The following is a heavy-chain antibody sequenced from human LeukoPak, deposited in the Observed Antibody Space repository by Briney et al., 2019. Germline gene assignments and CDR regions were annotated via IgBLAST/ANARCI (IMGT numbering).Heavy chain of an antibody. J-gene: IGHJ6*03. CDR1: GGSISSYY. CDR2: IYYSGST. Sequence: PSETLSLTCTVSGGSISSYYWSWIRRPPGKGLEWIGYIYYSGSTNYNPSLKSRVTISVVTSKNQFSLKLSSVTAADTAVYYCAGCVTTLRYYLDVWGKGTTVTVSS. D-gene: IGHD1-14*01. CDR3: AGCVTTLRYYLDV. V-gene: IGHV4-59*01.